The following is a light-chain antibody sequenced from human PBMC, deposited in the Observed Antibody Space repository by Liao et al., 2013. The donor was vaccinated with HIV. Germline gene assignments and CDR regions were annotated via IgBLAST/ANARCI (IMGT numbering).Light chain of an antibody. Sequence: SYVLTQPPSVSVAPGKTARITCGGSNIGSKTVHWYQQKPGQAPVLVIYYDSDRPSGISERFSGSNSGNTATLTISRVEAGDEADYYCQVWDSSSDLYWVFGGGTKLTVL. CDR1: NIGSKT. J-gene: IGLJ3*02. CDR3: QVWDSSSDLYWV. CDR2: YDS. V-gene: IGLV3-21*04.